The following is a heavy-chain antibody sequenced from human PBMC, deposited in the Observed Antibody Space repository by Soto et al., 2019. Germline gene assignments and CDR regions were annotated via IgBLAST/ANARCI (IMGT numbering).Heavy chain of an antibody. CDR1: GFTFSNYA. CDR3: AKEYSTSFDY. CDR2: ISAGGSNT. J-gene: IGHJ4*02. D-gene: IGHD6-6*01. V-gene: IGHV3-23*01. Sequence: SGGSLRLSCAASGFTFSNYAMNWVRQAPGKGLEWVSAISAGGSNTDYADSVKGRFTISSDNSKNTLYLQMNSLRAEDTAVYYCAKEYSTSFDYWGQRTLVTVSS.